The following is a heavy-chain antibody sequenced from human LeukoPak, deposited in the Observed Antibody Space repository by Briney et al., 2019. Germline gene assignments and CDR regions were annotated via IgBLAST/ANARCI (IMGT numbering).Heavy chain of an antibody. Sequence: GGSLRLSCAASGFTFSGYAMNWVRQAPGKGLEWVSGINNGGISTYYADSVKGRFTISRVNSKNTLYLQMNSLTAEDTALYYCAKDGADYYGSGIYYYYHYMDVWGQGTTVTVSS. D-gene: IGHD3-10*01. CDR1: GFTFSGYA. V-gene: IGHV3-23*01. J-gene: IGHJ6*02. CDR3: AKDGADYYGSGIYYYYHYMDV. CDR2: INNGGIST.